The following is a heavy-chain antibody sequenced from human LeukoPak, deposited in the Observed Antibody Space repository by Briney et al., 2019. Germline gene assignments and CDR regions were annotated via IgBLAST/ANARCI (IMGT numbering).Heavy chain of an antibody. V-gene: IGHV4-30-4*01. CDR1: SGSISSGDYY. Sequence: PSETLSLTCTVSSGSISSGDYYWSWIRQPPGKGLEWIGYVYYSGSTYYSPSLKSRVTISVDTSKNHFSPSLSSVTAADTAVYYCATSTMTARISDYWGQGTLVTVSS. D-gene: IGHD6-6*01. J-gene: IGHJ4*02. CDR2: VYYSGST. CDR3: ATSTMTARISDY.